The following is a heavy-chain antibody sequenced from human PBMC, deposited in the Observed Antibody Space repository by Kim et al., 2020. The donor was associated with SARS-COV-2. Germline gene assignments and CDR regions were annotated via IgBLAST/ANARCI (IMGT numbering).Heavy chain of an antibody. CDR1: GGTFSSYA. D-gene: IGHD3-10*01. CDR3: ARGGVQGVPSNWFDP. J-gene: IGHJ5*02. V-gene: IGHV1-69*13. Sequence: SVKVSCKASGGTFSSYAISWVRQAPGQGLEWMGGIIPIFGTANYAQKFQGRVTITADESTSTAYMELSSLRSEDTAVYYCARGGVQGVPSNWFDPWGQGTLVTVSS. CDR2: IIPIFGTA.